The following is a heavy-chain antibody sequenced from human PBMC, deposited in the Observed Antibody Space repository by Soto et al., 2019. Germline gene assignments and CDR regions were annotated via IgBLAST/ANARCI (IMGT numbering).Heavy chain of an antibody. CDR1: GGSISSSSYY. CDR2: IYYSGST. J-gene: IGHJ5*02. CDR3: ARQGTTVTTGWFDP. Sequence: QLQLQESGPGLVKPSETLSLTCTVSGGSISSSSYYWGWIRQPPEKGLEWIGSIYYSGSTYYNPSLKSRVTISVDTSKNQFSLKLSSVTAADTAVYYCARQGTTVTTGWFDPWGQGTLVTVSS. D-gene: IGHD4-17*01. V-gene: IGHV4-39*01.